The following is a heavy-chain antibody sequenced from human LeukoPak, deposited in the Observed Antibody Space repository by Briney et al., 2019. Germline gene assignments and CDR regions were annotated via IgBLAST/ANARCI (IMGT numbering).Heavy chain of an antibody. CDR3: AKDYSSSWYPIYWFDP. J-gene: IGHJ5*02. D-gene: IGHD6-13*01. V-gene: IGHV3-23*01. Sequence: PGGSLRLSCAASGFTFSSYGMSWVRQAPGKGLEWVSAISGSGGSTYYADSVKGRFTISRDNSKNTLYLQMNSLRAEDTAVYYCAKDYSSSWYPIYWFDPWGQGTLVTVSS. CDR2: ISGSGGST. CDR1: GFTFSSYG.